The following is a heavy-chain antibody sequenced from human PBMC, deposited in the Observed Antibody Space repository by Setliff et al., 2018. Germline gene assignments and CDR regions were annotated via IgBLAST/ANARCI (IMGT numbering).Heavy chain of an antibody. Sequence: PGESLKISCQTSGYSFISYWIGWVRQMPGKGLEWRGIIDPGDSETRYSPSFQGQISISVDKSINTAYLHWSSLKASDTAMYYCARRDNYYDSTGYSYYFDDWGHGTLVTVSS. CDR1: GYSFISYW. CDR2: IDPGDSET. J-gene: IGHJ4*01. CDR3: ARRDNYYDSTGYSYYFDD. V-gene: IGHV5-51*01. D-gene: IGHD3-22*01.